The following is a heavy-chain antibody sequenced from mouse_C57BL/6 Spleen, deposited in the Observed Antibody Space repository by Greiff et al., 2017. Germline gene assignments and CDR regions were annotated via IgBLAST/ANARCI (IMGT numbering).Heavy chain of an antibody. Sequence: VQLQQSGAELVRPGSSVTISCKTSGYTFTSYGINWVKQRPGQGLEWIGYIYIGNGYTEYNEKFKGKATLTSDTSSSTAYMQLSSLTSEDSAIYFCARGTLPTVVAKDAMDYWGQGTSVTVSS. CDR1: GYTFTSYG. D-gene: IGHD1-1*01. V-gene: IGHV1-58*01. CDR3: ARGTLPTVVAKDAMDY. J-gene: IGHJ4*01. CDR2: IYIGNGYT.